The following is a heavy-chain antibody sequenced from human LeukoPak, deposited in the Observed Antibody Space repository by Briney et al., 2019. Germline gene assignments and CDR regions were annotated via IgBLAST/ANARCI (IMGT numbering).Heavy chain of an antibody. CDR3: ARVVGYCSGGSCYSYSSYYYYYYMDV. V-gene: IGHV4-34*01. D-gene: IGHD2-15*01. Sequence: PSETLSLTCAVYGGSFSGYYWSWIRQPPGKGLEWIGEINHSGSTNYNPSLKSRVTISVDTSKNQFFLKLSSVTAADTAVYYCARVVGYCSGGSCYSYSSYYYYYYMDVWGKGTTVTVSS. CDR2: INHSGST. J-gene: IGHJ6*03. CDR1: GGSFSGYY.